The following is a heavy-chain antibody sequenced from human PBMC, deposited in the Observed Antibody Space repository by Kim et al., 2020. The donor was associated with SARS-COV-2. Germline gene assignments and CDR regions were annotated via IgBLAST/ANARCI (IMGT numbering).Heavy chain of an antibody. V-gene: IGHV3-11*06. CDR2: ISSSSSYT. J-gene: IGHJ4*02. CDR1: GFTFSDYY. CDR3: ARDRMRQQLVQTVGFHLDY. D-gene: IGHD6-13*01. Sequence: GGSLRLSCAASGFTFSDYYMRWIRQAPGKGLEWVSYISSSSSYTKYADSVKGRFTISRDNAKNSLYLQMNSLRAEDTAVYYCARDRMRQQLVQTVGFHLDYWGQGTLVTVSS.